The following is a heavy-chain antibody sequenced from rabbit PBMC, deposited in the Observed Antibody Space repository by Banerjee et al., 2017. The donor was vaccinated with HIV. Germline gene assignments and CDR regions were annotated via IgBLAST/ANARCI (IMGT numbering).Heavy chain of an antibody. D-gene: IGHD2-1*01. J-gene: IGHJ2*01. Sequence: QEQLVESGGGLVTLGGSLKVSCKASGIDFSSYGISWVRQAPGKGLEWIAYIYPDYGTTDYATWVNGRFTFSLDNAQNTVFLRMTSLTAADTATYFCARISYDDYSNFSCWGPGTLVTVS. V-gene: IGHV1S47*01. CDR3: ARISYDDYSNFSC. CDR2: IYPDYGTT. CDR1: GIDFSSYG.